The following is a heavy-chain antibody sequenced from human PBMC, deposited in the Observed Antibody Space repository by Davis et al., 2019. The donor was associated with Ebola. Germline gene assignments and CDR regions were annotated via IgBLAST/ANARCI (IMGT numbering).Heavy chain of an antibody. D-gene: IGHD5-24*01. CDR2: IYYSGST. CDR1: GGSISSYY. Sequence: MPSETLSLTCTVSGGSISSYYWSWIRQPPGKGLEWIGYIYYSGSTNYNPSLKSRVTISVDTSKNQFSLKLSSVTAADTAVYYCASFATTSYYYGMDVWGQGTTVTVSS. V-gene: IGHV4-59*01. CDR3: ASFATTSYYYGMDV. J-gene: IGHJ6*02.